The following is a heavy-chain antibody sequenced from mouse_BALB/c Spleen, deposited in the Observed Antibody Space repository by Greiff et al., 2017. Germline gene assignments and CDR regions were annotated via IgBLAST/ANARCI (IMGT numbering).Heavy chain of an antibody. V-gene: IGHV5-9-3*01. D-gene: IGHD1-1*01. Sequence: EVKVVESGGGLVKPGGSLKLSCAASGFTFSSYAMSWVRQTPEKRLEWVATISSGGSYTYYPDSVKGRFTISRDNAKNTLYLQMSSLRSEDTAMYYCARRATVGYYFDYWGQGTTLTVSS. CDR1: GFTFSSYA. CDR3: ARRATVGYYFDY. CDR2: ISSGGSYT. J-gene: IGHJ2*01.